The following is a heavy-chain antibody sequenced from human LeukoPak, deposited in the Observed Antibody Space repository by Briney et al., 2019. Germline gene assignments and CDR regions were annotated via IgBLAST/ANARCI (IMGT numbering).Heavy chain of an antibody. Sequence: PAETLSLTSTVAGGSISSYYWSWIRQPPGKGLEWIGYIYYGGSTNYNPSLKSRVTISVDTSKNQFSLKLSSVTAADTAVYYCARGYCSGGSCYRYYYYGMDVWGQGTTVTVSS. CDR2: IYYGGST. CDR3: ARGYCSGGSCYRYYYYGMDV. CDR1: GGSISSYY. J-gene: IGHJ6*02. V-gene: IGHV4-59*01. D-gene: IGHD2-15*01.